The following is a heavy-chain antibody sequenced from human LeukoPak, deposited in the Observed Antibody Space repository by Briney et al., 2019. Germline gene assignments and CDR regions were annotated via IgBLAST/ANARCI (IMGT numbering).Heavy chain of an antibody. Sequence: PSETLSPTCTVSGGSISSYYWSWIRQPAGEGLEWIGRIYTSGSTNYNPSLKSRVTMSVDTSKNQFSLKLSSVTAADTAVYYCASRGSYYYGSGSYYKRYFDLWGRGTLVTVSS. CDR1: GGSISSYY. V-gene: IGHV4-4*07. CDR2: IYTSGST. J-gene: IGHJ2*01. CDR3: ASRGSYYYGSGSYYKRYFDL. D-gene: IGHD3-10*01.